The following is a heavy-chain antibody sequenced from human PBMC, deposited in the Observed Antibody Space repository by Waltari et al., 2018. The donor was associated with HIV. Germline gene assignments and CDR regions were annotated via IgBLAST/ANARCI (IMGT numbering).Heavy chain of an antibody. J-gene: IGHJ6*02. CDR3: ARGGHCSGISCYTGDYSYGLDV. CDR1: GFTFSSYW. D-gene: IGHD2-2*02. Sequence: EVQLVESGGGLVQPGGSLRLSCAASGFTFSSYWIHWVRQAQGKGLGWVSRINTDGSSTSYADSVKGRFTISRDNAKNTLYLQMNSLRAEDTAVYYCARGGHCSGISCYTGDYSYGLDVWGQGTTVTVSS. CDR2: INTDGSST. V-gene: IGHV3-74*01.